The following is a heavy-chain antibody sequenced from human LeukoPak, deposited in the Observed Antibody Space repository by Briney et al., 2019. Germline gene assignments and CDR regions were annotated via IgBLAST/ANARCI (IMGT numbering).Heavy chain of an antibody. V-gene: IGHV3-74*01. Sequence: PGGSLRLSCAASGFTFNTYWMHWVRQAPGKGLVWVSHINPDGSQTNYADSVTGRFTISRDNAKDTLYLQMNSLRAEDTAVYYCARDPVRRDSYWGQGTLATVSS. CDR3: ARDPVRRDSY. CDR1: GFTFNTYW. D-gene: IGHD3-10*01. CDR2: INPDGSQT. J-gene: IGHJ4*02.